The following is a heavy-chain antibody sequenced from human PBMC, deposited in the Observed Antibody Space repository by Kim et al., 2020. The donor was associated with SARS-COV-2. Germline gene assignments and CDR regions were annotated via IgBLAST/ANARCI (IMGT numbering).Heavy chain of an antibody. V-gene: IGHV1-69*01. CDR3: ARAKRRNSSSGAAVDY. D-gene: IGHD6-13*01. Sequence: KIQCRVTITADESTSTAYMELSSLRSEDTAVYYCARAKRRNSSSGAAVDYWGQGTLVTVSS. J-gene: IGHJ4*02.